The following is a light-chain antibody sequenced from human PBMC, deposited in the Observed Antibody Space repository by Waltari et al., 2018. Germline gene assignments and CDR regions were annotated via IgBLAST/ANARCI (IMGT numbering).Light chain of an antibody. CDR1: SSNIGACYD. CDR3: QSYDRDLNAVL. CDR2: RDD. Sequence: QSVLTQPPSVSVAPGQSVTISCTGCSSNIGACYDVHWYQQIPGSAPKGLIYRDDNRPSGVPGRFSGSKSGTSASLSVTGLHSEDEADYFCQSYDRDLNAVLFGGGTKLTVL. V-gene: IGLV1-40*01. J-gene: IGLJ3*02.